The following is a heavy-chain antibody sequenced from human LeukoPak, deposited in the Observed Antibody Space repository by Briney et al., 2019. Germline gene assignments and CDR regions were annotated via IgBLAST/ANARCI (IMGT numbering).Heavy chain of an antibody. CDR2: ISYDGSNK. V-gene: IGHV3-30*04. D-gene: IGHD6-13*01. Sequence: GRSLRLSCAASGFTFSSYAMHWVRQAPGKGLEWVAVISYDGSNKYYADSVKGRFTISRDNSENTLYLQMNSLRAEDTAVYYCARDAGPFDYWGQGTLVTVSS. J-gene: IGHJ4*02. CDR3: ARDAGPFDY. CDR1: GFTFSSYA.